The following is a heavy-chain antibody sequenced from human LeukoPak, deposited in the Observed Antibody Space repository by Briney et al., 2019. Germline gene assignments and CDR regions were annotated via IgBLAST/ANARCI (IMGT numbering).Heavy chain of an antibody. Sequence: NPSETLSLTCTVSGASISSYTWNWIRQPPGKGLEWIGYIYNSGSTNYSSSLKSRVTISIDTSKNQFSLKLTSVTAADTAVYYCARGRGCSAGSCHNWFDPWGQGSLVTVSS. J-gene: IGHJ5*02. CDR2: IYNSGST. CDR3: ARGRGCSAGSCHNWFDP. CDR1: GASISSYT. D-gene: IGHD2-15*01. V-gene: IGHV4-59*01.